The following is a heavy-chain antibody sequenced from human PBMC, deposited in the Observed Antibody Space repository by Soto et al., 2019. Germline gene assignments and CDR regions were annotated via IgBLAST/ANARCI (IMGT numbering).Heavy chain of an antibody. J-gene: IGHJ6*03. D-gene: IGHD3-10*01. CDR1: GFTFSSYS. V-gene: IGHV3-21*01. CDR2: ISSSRSYI. Sequence: EVQLVESGGGLVKPGGSLRLSCAASGFTFSSYSMNWVRQAPGKGLEWVSSISSSRSYIYYADSVKGRFTISRDNAKNSLYLQMNSLRAEDTAVYYCACGSGSATTAGAPYYYYYMDVWGKGTTVTVSS. CDR3: ACGSGSATTAGAPYYYYYMDV.